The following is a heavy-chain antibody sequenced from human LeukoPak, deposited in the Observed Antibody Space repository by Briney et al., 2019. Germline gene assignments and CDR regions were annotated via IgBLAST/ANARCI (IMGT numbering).Heavy chain of an antibody. J-gene: IGHJ4*02. CDR1: GYTFTGYY. CDR3: AIARDRWLVPDC. Sequence: ASVKVSCKASGYTFTGYYMHWVRQAPGQGLEWMGRINPNSGGTNYAQKFQGRVTVTRDTSISTAYMELSRLRSDDTAVYYCAIARDRWLVPDCWGQGTLVTVSS. CDR2: INPNSGGT. V-gene: IGHV1-2*06. D-gene: IGHD6-19*01.